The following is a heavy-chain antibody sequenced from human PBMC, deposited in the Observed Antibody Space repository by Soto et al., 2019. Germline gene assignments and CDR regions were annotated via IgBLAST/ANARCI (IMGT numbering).Heavy chain of an antibody. CDR3: AREYYDFWSGSNYYFDY. CDR2: IYYSGST. D-gene: IGHD3-3*01. V-gene: IGHV4-61*01. CDR1: CGSVSSGSYY. Sequence: KPSETLSLTCTASCGSVSSGSYYWSWIRQPPGKGLEWIGYIYYSGSTNYNPSLKSRVTISVDTSKNQFSLKLSSVTAADTAVYYCAREYYDFWSGSNYYFDYWGQGTLVTVSS. J-gene: IGHJ4*02.